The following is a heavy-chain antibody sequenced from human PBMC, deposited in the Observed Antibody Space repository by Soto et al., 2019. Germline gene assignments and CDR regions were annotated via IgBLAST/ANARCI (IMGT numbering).Heavy chain of an antibody. CDR2: ISSSSTI. CDR3: ARPNWNDAGFDY. J-gene: IGHJ4*02. CDR1: GFTFSSYS. D-gene: IGHD1-1*01. V-gene: IGHV3-48*01. Sequence: EVQLVESGGGLVQPGGSLRLSCAASGFTFSSYSMNWVRQAPGKGLEWVSYISSSSTIYYADSVKGRFTISRDNAKNSLYLQMNSLRAEDTAVYYCARPNWNDAGFDYWGQGTLVTVSS.